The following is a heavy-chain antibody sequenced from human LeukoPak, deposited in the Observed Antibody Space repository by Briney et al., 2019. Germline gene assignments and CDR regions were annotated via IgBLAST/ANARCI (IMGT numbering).Heavy chain of an antibody. D-gene: IGHD3-3*01. Sequence: SETLSLTCTVSGGSISGYYWSWIRQPPGKGLEWIGYIYYSGITKYNPSLKSRVTISVDTSKNQFSLKLSSVAAADTAVYYCAREGGFYRPLDYSGQGILVTVSS. CDR2: IYYSGIT. J-gene: IGHJ4*02. V-gene: IGHV4-59*12. CDR1: GGSISGYY. CDR3: AREGGFYRPLDY.